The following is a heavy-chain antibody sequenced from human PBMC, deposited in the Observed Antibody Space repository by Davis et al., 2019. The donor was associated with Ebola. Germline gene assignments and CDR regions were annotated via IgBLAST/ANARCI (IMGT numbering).Heavy chain of an antibody. CDR2: INPSGGST. Sequence: ASVKVSCKASGYTFTTYYIHWVRQAPGQGLEWMGIINPSGGSTTYAQKFQGRVTLTRDTSATTVHLELNSLRAEDTAVYYCAKGYGFLEWSPQDWGQGTLVTVSS. J-gene: IGHJ4*02. D-gene: IGHD3-3*01. CDR3: AKGYGFLEWSPQD. V-gene: IGHV1-46*01. CDR1: GYTFTTYY.